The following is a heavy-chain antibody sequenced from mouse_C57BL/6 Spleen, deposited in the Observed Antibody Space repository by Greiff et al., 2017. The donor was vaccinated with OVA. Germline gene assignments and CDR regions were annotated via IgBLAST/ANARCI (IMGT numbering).Heavy chain of an antibody. CDR2: IWTGGGT. J-gene: IGHJ1*03. CDR3: ARNVRGYSYWYFDV. CDR1: GFSLTSYA. D-gene: IGHD2-3*01. Sequence: VQLQQSGPGLVAPSQSLSITCTVSGFSLTSYAISWVRQPPGKGLEWLGVIWTGGGTNYNSALKSRLSISKDNSKSQVFLKMNSLQTDDTARYYCARNVRGYSYWYFDVWGTGTTVTVSS. V-gene: IGHV2-9-1*01.